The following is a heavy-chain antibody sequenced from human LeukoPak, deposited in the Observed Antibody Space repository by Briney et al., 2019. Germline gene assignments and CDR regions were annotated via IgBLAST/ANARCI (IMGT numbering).Heavy chain of an antibody. Sequence: SETLSLTCTASGGSISSYYWSWIRQPPGKGLEWIGYIYYSGSTNYNPSLKSRVTISVDTSKNQFSLKLSSVTAADTAVYYCARSPSRYCSGGSCPNWFDPWGQGTLVTVSS. J-gene: IGHJ5*02. CDR1: GGSISSYY. CDR2: IYYSGST. CDR3: ARSPSRYCSGGSCPNWFDP. D-gene: IGHD2-15*01. V-gene: IGHV4-59*01.